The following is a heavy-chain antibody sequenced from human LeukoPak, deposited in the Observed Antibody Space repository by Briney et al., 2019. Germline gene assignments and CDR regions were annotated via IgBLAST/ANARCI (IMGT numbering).Heavy chain of an antibody. CDR2: ISAYNGNT. CDR3: ARDAPGVSGVFDY. V-gene: IGHV1-18*01. J-gene: IGHJ4*02. Sequence: GASVKVSCKASGYTFSSYGFSWVRQAPGQGLEWMGWISAYNGNTNYAQKFQGRVTMTTDTSTSTVYMELRSLRFDDTAVYYCARDAPGVSGVFDYWGQGTLVTVSS. D-gene: IGHD2-8*01. CDR1: GYTFSSYG.